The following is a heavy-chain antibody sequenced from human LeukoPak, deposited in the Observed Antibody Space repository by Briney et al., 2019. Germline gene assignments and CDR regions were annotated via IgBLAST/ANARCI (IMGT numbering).Heavy chain of an antibody. J-gene: IGHJ4*02. Sequence: GGSLRLSCAASGFTSSSYSMNWVRQAPGEGLGVVSYISSSSSTISYAASVKGRFTISRENVKNSLYLQMNSLRAEDTAVYYCARGGIYGESPFDYWGQGTLVTVSS. CDR1: GFTSSSYS. CDR2: ISSSSSTI. CDR3: ARGGIYGESPFDY. V-gene: IGHV3-48*01. D-gene: IGHD4-17*01.